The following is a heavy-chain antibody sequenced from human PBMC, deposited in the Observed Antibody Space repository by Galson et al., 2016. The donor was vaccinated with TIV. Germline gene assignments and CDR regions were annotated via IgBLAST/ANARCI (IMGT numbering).Heavy chain of an antibody. D-gene: IGHD2-8*01. V-gene: IGHV3-7*03. CDR1: GFTLSNHW. CDR3: ARDSTKAPWYFDH. CDR2: IRQDGSQK. J-gene: IGHJ4*02. Sequence: LRLSCAVSGFTLSNHWMSWVRQAPGKGLEWVANIRQDGSQKNYVDSVKGRFTISRDNAKNSLYLQMNTLRAEDTAVYYCARDSTKAPWYFDHWGQGTLVTVSS.